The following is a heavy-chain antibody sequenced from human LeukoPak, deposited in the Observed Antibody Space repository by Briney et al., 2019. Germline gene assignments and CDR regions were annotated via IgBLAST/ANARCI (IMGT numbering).Heavy chain of an antibody. D-gene: IGHD3-10*01. CDR2: IYSGGST. CDR1: GFTVSSNY. J-gene: IGHJ4*02. Sequence: GGSLRLSCAASGFTVSSNYMSWVRQAPGKGLEWVSVIYSGGSTYYADSVKGRFTIPRDNSKNTLYLQMNSLRAEDTAVYYCARGGYYGSGSPFNWGQGTLVTVSS. V-gene: IGHV3-53*01. CDR3: ARGGYYGSGSPFN.